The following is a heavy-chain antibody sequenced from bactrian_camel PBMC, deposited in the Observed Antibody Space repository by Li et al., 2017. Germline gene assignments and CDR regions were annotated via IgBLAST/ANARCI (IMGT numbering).Heavy chain of an antibody. J-gene: IGHJ6*01. D-gene: IGHD1*01. CDR2: FDVDGVA. Sequence: ESGGGSVQPGGSLTLSCSAPGNRYEHYCMAWFRQTPGKEREEVASFDVDGVANYADSVKGRFTIYKDNARDTLYLQMNDLRPEDTAMYFCAARPINTRDCVAGGTAEFGYWGQGTQ. CDR3: AARPINTRDCVAGGTAEFGY. CDR1: GNRYEHYC. V-gene: IGHV3S61*01.